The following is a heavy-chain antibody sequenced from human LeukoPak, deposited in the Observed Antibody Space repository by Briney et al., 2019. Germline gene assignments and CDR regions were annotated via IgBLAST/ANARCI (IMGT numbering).Heavy chain of an antibody. D-gene: IGHD2-2*02. CDR1: GGTFSSYA. CDR3: ARVRGEAPAAISRSDWNWFDP. CDR2: IIPIFGTA. Sequence: SVKVSCKASGGTFSSYAISWVRQAPGQGLESMGGIIPIFGTANYAQKFQGRVTITADESTSTAYMELSSLRSEDTSEYYCARVRGEAPAAISRSDWNWFDPWGQGTLVTVSP. V-gene: IGHV1-69*13. J-gene: IGHJ5*02.